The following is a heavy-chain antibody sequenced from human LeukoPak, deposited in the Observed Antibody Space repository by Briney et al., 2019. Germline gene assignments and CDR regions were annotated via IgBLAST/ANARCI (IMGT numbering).Heavy chain of an antibody. CDR2: IYYSGST. J-gene: IGHJ4*02. D-gene: IGHD3-3*01. CDR1: GGSISSSSYY. Sequence: SETLSLTCTVSGGSISSSSYYWGWIRQPPGKGLEWIVSIYYSGSTYYNPSLKSRVTISVDTSKNQFSLKLSSVTAADTAVYYCARVSYDFWSGYWGYFDYWGQGTLVTVSS. CDR3: ARVSYDFWSGYWGYFDY. V-gene: IGHV4-39*07.